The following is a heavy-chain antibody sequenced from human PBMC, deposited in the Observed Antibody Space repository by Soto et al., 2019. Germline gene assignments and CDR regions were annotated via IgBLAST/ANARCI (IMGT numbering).Heavy chain of an antibody. Sequence: GGSLRLSCVDSGFSFSSSSMNWVRQAPGKGLEWVSYISSGSSTIYYADSVKGRFTVSRDNAKNSLYLQMSSLRVEDTAVYYCARLNPWHFDYWGQGTLVTVSS. CDR2: ISSGSSTI. CDR1: GFSFSSSS. V-gene: IGHV3-48*01. CDR3: ARLNPWHFDY. J-gene: IGHJ4*02.